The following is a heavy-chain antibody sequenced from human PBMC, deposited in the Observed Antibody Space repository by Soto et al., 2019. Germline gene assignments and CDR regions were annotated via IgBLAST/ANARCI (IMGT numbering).Heavy chain of an antibody. CDR3: VKALYGSSSSPIDF. Sequence: EVQLVESGGGLVQPGRSLRLSCAASGFTFDDYAMHWVRQAPGKGLEWVSYITWNSVYTGYADSVKGRFTISRDNANNSLYLQMNSLKPEDTAFYYCVKALYGSSSSPIDFWGQGTLVTVSS. CDR2: ITWNSVYT. J-gene: IGHJ4*02. CDR1: GFTFDDYA. V-gene: IGHV3-9*01. D-gene: IGHD6-13*01.